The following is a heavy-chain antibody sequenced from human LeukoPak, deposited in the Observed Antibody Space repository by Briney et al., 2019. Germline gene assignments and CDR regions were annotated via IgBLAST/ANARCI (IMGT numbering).Heavy chain of an antibody. J-gene: IGHJ4*02. CDR3: AGDRGALGATVPAIFAVNFFDS. V-gene: IGHV4-38-2*02. D-gene: IGHD2-2*02. Sequence: SSETLSLNCTVSGRSINNGYFWGWIRQPPGKGLEWIASIHHSGTASYNPSLESRVTISVDTSKNQFSLRLSSVTAADTAVYYCAGDRGALGATVPAIFAVNFFDSWGQGTLGTVSS. CDR2: IHHSGTA. CDR1: GRSINNGYF.